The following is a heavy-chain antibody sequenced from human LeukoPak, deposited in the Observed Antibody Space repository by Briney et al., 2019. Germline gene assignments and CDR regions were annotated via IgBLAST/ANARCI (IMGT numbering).Heavy chain of an antibody. J-gene: IGHJ4*02. CDR3: ATEPYSSGWYVY. D-gene: IGHD6-19*01. Sequence: ASVKVSCKVSGYTLTELSMHWVRQAPGKGLEWMGGFDPEDGETIYAQKFQGRVTMTEDTSTDTAYVELSSLRSEDTAVYYCATEPYSSGWYVYWGQGTLVTVSS. CDR1: GYTLTELS. V-gene: IGHV1-24*01. CDR2: FDPEDGET.